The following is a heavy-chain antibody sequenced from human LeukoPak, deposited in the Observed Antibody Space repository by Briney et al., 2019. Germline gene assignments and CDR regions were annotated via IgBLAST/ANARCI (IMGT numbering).Heavy chain of an antibody. J-gene: IGHJ4*02. D-gene: IGHD1-26*01. Sequence: GGSLRLSCAASGLTFSDYYMTWIRQAPGKGLEWVSHISTTGSAIYSADSVKGRFTISRDNAKNSLYLRMSSLRAEDTAVYYCARFPVGPGLYYVDYWGQGTMVTVSS. CDR2: ISTTGSAI. CDR3: ARFPVGPGLYYVDY. V-gene: IGHV3-11*01. CDR1: GLTFSDYY.